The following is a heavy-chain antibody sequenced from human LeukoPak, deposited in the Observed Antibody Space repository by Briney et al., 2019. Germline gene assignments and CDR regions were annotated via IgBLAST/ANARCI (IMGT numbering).Heavy chain of an antibody. Sequence: AGSLRLSCAASGFTFSSYSMNWVRQAPGKGLEWVSSISSSSSYIYYADSVKGRFTISRDNAKNSLYLQMNSLRAEDTAVYYCAGDYYDSSGYFGYWGQGTLVTVSS. D-gene: IGHD3-22*01. CDR2: ISSSSSYI. V-gene: IGHV3-21*01. J-gene: IGHJ4*02. CDR1: GFTFSSYS. CDR3: AGDYYDSSGYFGY.